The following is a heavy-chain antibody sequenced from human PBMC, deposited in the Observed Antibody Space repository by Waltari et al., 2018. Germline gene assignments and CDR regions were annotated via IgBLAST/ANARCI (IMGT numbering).Heavy chain of an antibody. CDR1: GLTISDNY. V-gene: IGHV3-53*01. J-gene: IGHJ4*02. Sequence: EVQLVESGGGLIQPGGSLRLSCAASGLTISDNYMSWVRQAPGKGLGWVSVLYSAGHTYDADSVKGRFTISRDSSKNTLYLQMNSLRTEDTAVYYCARDLVHYFDYWGQGTLVTVSS. CDR3: ARDLVHYFDY. D-gene: IGHD3-16*01. CDR2: LYSAGHT.